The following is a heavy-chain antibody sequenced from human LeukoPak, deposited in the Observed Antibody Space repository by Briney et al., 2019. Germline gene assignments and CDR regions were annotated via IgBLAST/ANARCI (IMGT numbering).Heavy chain of an antibody. D-gene: IGHD3-22*01. V-gene: IGHV1-3*01. CDR2: INAGNGNT. J-gene: IGHJ4*02. CDR1: GYTFTSYA. Sequence: ASVKVSCKAFGYTFTSYAMHWVRQAPGQRLEWMGWINAGNGNTKYSQKFQGRVTITRDTSASTAYMELSSLRSEDTAVYYCARDRLPDYYDSSGYYDPLFDYWGQGTLVTVSS. CDR3: ARDRLPDYYDSSGYYDPLFDY.